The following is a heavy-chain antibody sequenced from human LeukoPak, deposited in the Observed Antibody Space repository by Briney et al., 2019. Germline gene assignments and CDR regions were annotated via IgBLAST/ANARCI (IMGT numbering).Heavy chain of an antibody. CDR3: AGWMAAETRVYYSPGMDD. CDR2: IYPGDSDT. D-gene: IGHD1-26*01. V-gene: IGHV5-51*01. J-gene: IGHJ4*02. Sequence: RQLPGEGLEWMGIIYPGDSDTRYSPSFQGQVTISADKSISTSYLQWCSLKASDTAIYCAGWMAAETRVYYSPGMDDWGQGTLVTVSS.